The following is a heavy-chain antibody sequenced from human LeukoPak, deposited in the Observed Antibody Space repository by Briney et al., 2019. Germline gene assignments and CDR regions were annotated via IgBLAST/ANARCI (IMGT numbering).Heavy chain of an antibody. D-gene: IGHD2-15*01. Sequence: PSETLSLTCTVSGGSISSSSYYWVWIRQPPGKGLEWIGSIYYTGSTYYNPSLKSRVTISVDTSKNQFSLKVSSVTAADTAEYYCARGEDDYFDYWGQGTLVTVSS. CDR2: IYYTGST. CDR3: ARGEDDYFDY. CDR1: GGSISSSSYY. V-gene: IGHV4-39*07. J-gene: IGHJ4*02.